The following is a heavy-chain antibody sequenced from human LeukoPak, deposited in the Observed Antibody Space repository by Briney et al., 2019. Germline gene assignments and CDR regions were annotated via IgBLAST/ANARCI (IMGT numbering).Heavy chain of an antibody. CDR1: GYSFTGYY. CDR2: INPNSGGT. Sequence: GGSVSVSCKASGYSFTGYYIHWVRQAPGQGPEWMGWINPNSGGTKYAQRFQGRVTMTRDTSISTAYMDLSSLTSDDTAVYFCARGYRDSIGPCLDFWGQGTLVTVSS. D-gene: IGHD3-22*01. J-gene: IGHJ4*02. V-gene: IGHV1-2*02. CDR3: ARGYRDSIGPCLDF.